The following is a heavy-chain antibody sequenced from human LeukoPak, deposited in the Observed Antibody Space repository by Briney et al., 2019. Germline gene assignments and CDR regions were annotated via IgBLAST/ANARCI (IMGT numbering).Heavy chain of an antibody. V-gene: IGHV3-30*01. D-gene: IGHD3-10*01. J-gene: IGHJ6*03. CDR1: GFTLSHFA. Sequence: GGSLRLSCAASGFTLSHFAMPWVRQAPGKGLEWVAFISYDGSKKYYADSVKGRFTISRDNSKDTVFLQMNSLRVEDTAVVYCMREEDRMVRGVMSYYMDVWGEGTAVIVSS. CDR3: MREEDRMVRGVMSYYMDV. CDR2: ISYDGSKK.